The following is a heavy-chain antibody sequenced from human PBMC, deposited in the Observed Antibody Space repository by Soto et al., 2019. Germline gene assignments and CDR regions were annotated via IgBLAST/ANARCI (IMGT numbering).Heavy chain of an antibody. CDR2: INHSGST. J-gene: IGHJ6*02. V-gene: IGHV4-34*01. CDR1: GGSFSGSY. CDR3: ARIAPRYYYGSGSYYKDYYYHGMDV. Sequence: SETLSLTCAVYGGSFSGSYWSWIRQPPGKGLEWIGEINHSGSTNYNPSLKSRVTISVDTSKNQFSLKLSSVTAADTAVYYCARIAPRYYYGSGSYYKDYYYHGMDVWGQGTTVT. D-gene: IGHD3-10*01.